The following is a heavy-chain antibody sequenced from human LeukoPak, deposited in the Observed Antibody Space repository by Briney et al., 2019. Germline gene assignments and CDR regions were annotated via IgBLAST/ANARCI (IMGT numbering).Heavy chain of an antibody. J-gene: IGHJ5*02. Sequence: PSETLSLTCAVYGGSFSGYYWSWIRQPPGKGLEWIGEINHSGSTNYNPSLKSRVTISVDTSKNQFSLKLGSVTAADTAVYYCARGPAVAGTLNWFDPWGQGTLVTVSS. CDR3: ARGPAVAGTLNWFDP. CDR1: GGSFSGYY. V-gene: IGHV4-34*01. CDR2: INHSGST. D-gene: IGHD6-19*01.